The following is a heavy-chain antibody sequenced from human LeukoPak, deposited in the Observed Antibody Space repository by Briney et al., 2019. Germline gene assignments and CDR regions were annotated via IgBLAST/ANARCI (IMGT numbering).Heavy chain of an antibody. CDR2: INHSGST. D-gene: IGHD2-2*01. CDR3: ATAVVPAANFGY. V-gene: IGHV4-34*01. Sequence: SETLSLTCAVYGGSFSDYYWSWIRQPPGKGLEWIGEINHSGSTNYNPSLKSRVTISVDTSKNQFSLKLSSVTAADTAVYYCATAVVPAANFGYWGQGTLVTVSS. J-gene: IGHJ4*02. CDR1: GGSFSDYY.